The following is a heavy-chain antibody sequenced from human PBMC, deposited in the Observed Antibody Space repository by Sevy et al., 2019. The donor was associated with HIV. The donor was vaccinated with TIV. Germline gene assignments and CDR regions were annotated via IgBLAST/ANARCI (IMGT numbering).Heavy chain of an antibody. CDR2: ISGSGGST. Sequence: GGSLRLPCAASGFTFSSYAMSWVRQAPGKGLEWVSAISGSGGSTYYADSVKGRFTISRDNSKNTLYLQMNSLRAEDTAVYYCAKDPRYSYGYFWGQGTLVTVSS. D-gene: IGHD5-18*01. V-gene: IGHV3-23*01. J-gene: IGHJ4*02. CDR3: AKDPRYSYGYF. CDR1: GFTFSSYA.